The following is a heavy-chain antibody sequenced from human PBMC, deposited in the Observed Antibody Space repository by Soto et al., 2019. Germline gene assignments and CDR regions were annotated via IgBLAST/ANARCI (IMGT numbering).Heavy chain of an antibody. J-gene: IGHJ4*02. Sequence: QLQLQESGPGLVKPSETLSLTCTVSGGSITINSYFWGWIRQPPGKGLEWIGSIHYSGSTYYNPSLMSRVTIFVDTSKNQFSLKLSSVTATDTAVYYCARLGLTTTMVRGLINSWGQGTLVTVSS. V-gene: IGHV4-39*01. CDR3: ARLGLTTTMVRGLINS. D-gene: IGHD3-10*01. CDR2: IHYSGST. CDR1: GGSITINSYF.